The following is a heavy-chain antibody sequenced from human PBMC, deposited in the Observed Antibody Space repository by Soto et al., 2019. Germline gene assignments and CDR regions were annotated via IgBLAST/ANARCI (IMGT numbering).Heavy chain of an antibody. CDR3: CMAYYSDSSGSY. CDR2: IIPMFGTA. V-gene: IGHV1-69*01. CDR1: GGTFNNYA. D-gene: IGHD3-22*01. Sequence: QVQLVQSGAEVKKPGSSVKVSCKASGGTFNNYAISWVRQAPGQGLEWVGGIIPMFGTANYAQKFQCTVMITADESTPTAYMELGSLRSEDTAVYYCCMAYYSDSSGSYWGQGTLVTVSS. J-gene: IGHJ4*02.